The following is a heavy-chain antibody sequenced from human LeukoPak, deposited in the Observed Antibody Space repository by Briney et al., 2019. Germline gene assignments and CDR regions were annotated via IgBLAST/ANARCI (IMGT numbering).Heavy chain of an antibody. CDR3: ARSYDILTGYYPSYYYYYGMDV. J-gene: IGHJ6*02. Sequence: ASVKVSCKASGYTFTGYYMHWVRQGPGQGLEWMGWINPNSGGTNYAQKFQGRVTMTRDTSISTAYMELSRLRSDDTAVYYCARSYDILTGYYPSYYYYYGMDVWGQGTTVTVSS. CDR1: GYTFTGYY. V-gene: IGHV1-2*02. CDR2: INPNSGGT. D-gene: IGHD3-9*01.